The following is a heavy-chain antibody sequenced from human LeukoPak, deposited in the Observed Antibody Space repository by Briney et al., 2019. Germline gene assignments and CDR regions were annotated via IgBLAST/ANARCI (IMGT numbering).Heavy chain of an antibody. CDR1: GFTFSSYG. Sequence: GGSLRLSCAASGFTFSSYGMNWVRQAPGEGLEWLSYLSNTGNIHYAQSVKGRFTISRDNAKSSLYLQMDGLRAEDTAVYYCARRGDTPMIGDHWGQGILVTVAS. D-gene: IGHD5-18*01. CDR2: LSNTGNI. CDR3: ARRGDTPMIGDH. V-gene: IGHV3-48*01. J-gene: IGHJ4*02.